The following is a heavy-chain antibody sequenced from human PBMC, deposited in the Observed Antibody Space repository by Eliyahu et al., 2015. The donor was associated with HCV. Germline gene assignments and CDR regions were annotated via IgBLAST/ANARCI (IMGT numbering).Heavy chain of an antibody. V-gene: IGHV4-59*01. D-gene: IGHD5-12*01. Sequence: QVQLQESGPGLVKPSETLSLTCTVSGGSISSYYWSWIRQPPGKGLEWIGYIYYSGSTNYNPSLKSRVTISVDTSKNQFFLKLSSVTAADTAVYYCARGRGYSGYDYWLDPWGQGTLVTVSS. CDR1: GGSISSYY. CDR2: IYYSGST. J-gene: IGHJ5*02. CDR3: ARGRGYSGYDYWLDP.